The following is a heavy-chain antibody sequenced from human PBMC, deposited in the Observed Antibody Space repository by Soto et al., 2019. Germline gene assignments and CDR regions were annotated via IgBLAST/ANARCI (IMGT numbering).Heavy chain of an antibody. J-gene: IGHJ4*01. D-gene: IGHD3-3*01. V-gene: IGHV4-59*13. Sequence: SETLSLTCAVSGASFSGSYWSWIRQPPGKGLEWVGYAYYSGTTVYNPSLKSRVSISVDTAKKHVSLRLDSVTAADTAVYYCAVWSALTQYYFDSWGHGTLVTVSS. CDR2: AYYSGTT. CDR1: GASFSGSY. CDR3: AVWSALTQYYFDS.